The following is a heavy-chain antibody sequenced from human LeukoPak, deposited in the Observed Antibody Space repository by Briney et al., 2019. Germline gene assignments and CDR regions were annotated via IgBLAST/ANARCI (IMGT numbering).Heavy chain of an antibody. Sequence: GSLRLSCAASGFTFSSYSMNWVRQAPGKGLEWVSSISSSSSTYIHYADALKGRFTISRDNAKNSLFLQMNSLRAEDTAVYYCARKGATTSASHFDYWDQGTLVTVSS. CDR2: ISSSSSTYI. CDR1: GFTFSSYS. D-gene: IGHD1-26*01. J-gene: IGHJ4*02. CDR3: ARKGATTSASHFDY. V-gene: IGHV3-21*01.